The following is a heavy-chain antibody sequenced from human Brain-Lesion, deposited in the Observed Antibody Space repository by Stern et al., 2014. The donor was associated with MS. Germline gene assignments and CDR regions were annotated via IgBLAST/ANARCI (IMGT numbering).Heavy chain of an antibody. D-gene: IGHD2-2*01. V-gene: IGHV1-8*01. J-gene: IGHJ4*02. CDR2: MNPYSGNT. Sequence: QVQLVESGAEVKKPGASGKGSCKASGYTFSRYDITWGRQASGHGLEWMGWMNPYSGNTGYAQKFKGRVSMTSDPSISTVYMELTSLTSDDTAVYFCARAVRNQLLSEYWGQGTLVTVSS. CDR3: ARAVRNQLLSEY. CDR1: GYTFSRYD.